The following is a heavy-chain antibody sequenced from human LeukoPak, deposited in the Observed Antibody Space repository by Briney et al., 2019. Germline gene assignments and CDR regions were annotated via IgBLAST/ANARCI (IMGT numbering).Heavy chain of an antibody. D-gene: IGHD6-13*01. Sequence: GESLRISCKGSGYSFTSYWISWVRQMPGKGLEWMGRVDPSDSYTNYSPSFQGHVSISADKSISTAYLQWSSLKASDTAMYYCARTGYSSSHGQDFDYWGQGTLVTVSS. CDR2: VDPSDSYT. CDR1: GYSFTSYW. J-gene: IGHJ4*02. CDR3: ARTGYSSSHGQDFDY. V-gene: IGHV5-10-1*01.